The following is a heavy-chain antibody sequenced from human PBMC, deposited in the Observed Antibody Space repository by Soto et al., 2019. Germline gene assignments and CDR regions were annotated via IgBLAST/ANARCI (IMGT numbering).Heavy chain of an antibody. CDR1: GYTFTSYY. D-gene: IGHD2-15*01. CDR2: INPSGGST. J-gene: IGHJ4*02. V-gene: IGHV1-46*01. Sequence: ASVKVCCKASGYTFTSYYMHWVRQAPGQGLEWMGIINPSGGSTSYAQKFQGRVTMTRDTSTSTVYMELSSLRSEDTAVYYCARDRTYCSGGSCYWFDYWGQGTLVTVSS. CDR3: ARDRTYCSGGSCYWFDY.